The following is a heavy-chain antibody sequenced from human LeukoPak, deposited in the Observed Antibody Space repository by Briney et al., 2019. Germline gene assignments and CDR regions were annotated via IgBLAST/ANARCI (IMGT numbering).Heavy chain of an antibody. J-gene: IGHJ4*02. Sequence: GASVKVSCKASGYTFTSYYMHWVRQAPGQGLEWMGIINPSGGSTSYAQKFQGRVTITADESTSTAYMELSSLRSEDTAVYYCASPSGMVHYWGQGTLVTVSS. CDR3: ASPSGMVHY. CDR2: INPSGGST. CDR1: GYTFTSYY. D-gene: IGHD3-10*01. V-gene: IGHV1-46*01.